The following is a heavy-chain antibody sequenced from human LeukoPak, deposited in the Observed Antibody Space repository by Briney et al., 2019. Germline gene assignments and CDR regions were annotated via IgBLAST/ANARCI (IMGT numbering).Heavy chain of an antibody. CDR1: GFTFSSDW. CDR3: ARGYCSSTSCEDQNYYYGMDV. CDR2: IKKDGNEK. D-gene: IGHD2-2*01. J-gene: IGHJ6*02. Sequence: GGSLRLSCAASGFTFSSDWMSWVRQAPGKGLEWVANIKKDGNEKYYVDSVKGRFTISRDNAKNSLYLQMNSLRAEDTALYYCARGYCSSTSCEDQNYYYGMDVWGQGTTVTVSS. V-gene: IGHV3-7*03.